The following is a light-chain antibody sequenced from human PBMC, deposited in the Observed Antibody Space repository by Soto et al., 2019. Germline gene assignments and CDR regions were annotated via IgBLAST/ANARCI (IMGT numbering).Light chain of an antibody. CDR1: SGHSSYA. Sequence: QPVLTQSPSASASLGASVKLTCTLSSGHSSYAIAWHQQQPEKGPRYLMKLNSDGSHSKGDGIPDRFSGSSSGAERYLTISSLQSEDEADYYCQTWGTGWEVFGGGTKLTVL. V-gene: IGLV4-69*01. CDR3: QTWGTGWEV. CDR2: LNSDGSH. J-gene: IGLJ3*02.